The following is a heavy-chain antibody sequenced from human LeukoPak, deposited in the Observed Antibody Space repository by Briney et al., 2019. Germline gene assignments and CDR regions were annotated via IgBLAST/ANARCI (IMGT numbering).Heavy chain of an antibody. J-gene: IGHJ4*02. D-gene: IGHD3-10*01. Sequence: SETLSLTCSVSGYSISSGYYWGWIRQPPGKGLEWIGTIYHSGTTFYNPSLQSRVTISVDTSKNQFSLKLSSVTAADTAVYYCARQDYHGSGNDYWGQGTLVTVSS. V-gene: IGHV4-38-2*02. CDR3: ARQDYHGSGNDY. CDR2: IYHSGTT. CDR1: GYSISSGYY.